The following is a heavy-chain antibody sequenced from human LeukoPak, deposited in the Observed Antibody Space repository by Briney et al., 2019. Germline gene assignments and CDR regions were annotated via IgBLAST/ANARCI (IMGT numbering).Heavy chain of an antibody. D-gene: IGHD6-19*01. J-gene: IGHJ4*02. Sequence: GASVKVSCKASGGTFSSYAISWVRQAPGQGLEWMGRIIPILGIANYAQKFQGRVTITADKSTGTAYMELSSLRSEDTAVYYCAREGGGAVAGTGYWGQGTLVTVSS. CDR2: IIPILGIA. CDR3: AREGGGAVAGTGY. CDR1: GGTFSSYA. V-gene: IGHV1-69*04.